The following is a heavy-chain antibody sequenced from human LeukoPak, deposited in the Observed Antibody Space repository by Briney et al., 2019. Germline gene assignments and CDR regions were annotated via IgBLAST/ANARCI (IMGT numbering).Heavy chain of an antibody. V-gene: IGHV3-30-3*01. CDR3: ARDTGEVVTESNWFDP. J-gene: IGHJ5*02. CDR1: GFTFSSYA. CDR2: ISYDGSNK. Sequence: GGSLRLSCAASGFTFSSYAMHWVRQAPGKGLEWVTVISYDGSNKYYADSVKGRFTISRDNSKNTLYLQMNSLRAEDTAVYYCARDTGEVVTESNWFDPWGQGTLVTVSS. D-gene: IGHD7-27*01.